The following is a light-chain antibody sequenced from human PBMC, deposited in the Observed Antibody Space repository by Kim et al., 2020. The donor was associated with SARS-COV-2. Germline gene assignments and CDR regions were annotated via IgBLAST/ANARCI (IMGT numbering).Light chain of an antibody. J-gene: IGKJ1*01. CDR3: QQYNNWPPWT. V-gene: IGKV3-15*01. Sequence: EIVMTQSPATLSVSPGERATLSCRASQTISRNVAWYQQKPGQAPRLLIYGAFTRATGIPARFSGSGSGTEFTLTISSLQSEDFAVYYCQQYNNWPPWTFGQGTKVDIK. CDR2: GAF. CDR1: QTISRN.